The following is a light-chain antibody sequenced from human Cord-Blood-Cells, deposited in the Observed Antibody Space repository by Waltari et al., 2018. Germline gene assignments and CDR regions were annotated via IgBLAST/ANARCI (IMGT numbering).Light chain of an antibody. CDR1: QSISSW. J-gene: IGKJ1*01. V-gene: IGKV1-5*03. CDR2: KAS. Sequence: DIQMTKSPSTQSASVGVRVTITCRASQSISSWLAWTQQKPGKAPKLLLYKASSLESGVPSRFSGSGSATEFTLTISCLQPDEFATYYCQQYNSYSWTFGPGTKVEIK. CDR3: QQYNSYSWT.